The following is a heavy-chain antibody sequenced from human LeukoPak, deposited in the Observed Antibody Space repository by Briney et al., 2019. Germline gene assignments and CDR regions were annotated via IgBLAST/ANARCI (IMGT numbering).Heavy chain of an antibody. D-gene: IGHD6-6*01. CDR3: AKAPNLKSIAAPGDV. CDR2: IRYDGSNK. J-gene: IGHJ6*04. CDR1: GFTFSSYG. V-gene: IGHV3-30*02. Sequence: GGSLRLSCAASGFTFSSYGMHWVRQAPGKGLEWVAFIRYDGSNKYYADSVKGRFTISRDNSKNTLYLQMNSLRAEDTAVYYCAKAPNLKSIAAPGDVWGKGTTVTVSS.